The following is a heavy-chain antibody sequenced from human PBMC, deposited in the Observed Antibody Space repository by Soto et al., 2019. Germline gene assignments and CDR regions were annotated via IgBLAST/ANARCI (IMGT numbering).Heavy chain of an antibody. V-gene: IGHV1-3*01. CDR2: INAGNGNT. Sequence: ASVKVSCKASGYTFTGYYMHWVRQAPGQRLEWMGWINAGNGNTKYSQKFQGRVTITRDTSASTAYMELRSLRSDDTAVYYCASYHLNSYYYGMDVWGQGTTVTV. CDR1: GYTFTGYY. J-gene: IGHJ6*02. CDR3: ASYHLNSYYYGMDV.